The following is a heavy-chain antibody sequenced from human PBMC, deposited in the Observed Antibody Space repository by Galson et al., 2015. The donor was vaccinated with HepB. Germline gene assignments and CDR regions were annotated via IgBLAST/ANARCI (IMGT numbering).Heavy chain of an antibody. Sequence: SLRLSCAASGFTFSSYEMNWVRQAPGKGLEWVSYISSSGSTIYYADSVKGRFTISRDNAKNSLYLQMNSLRAEDTAVYYCARDRITSTFQHWGQGTLVTVSS. J-gene: IGHJ1*01. D-gene: IGHD2-2*01. V-gene: IGHV3-48*03. CDR1: GFTFSSYE. CDR2: ISSSGSTI. CDR3: ARDRITSTFQH.